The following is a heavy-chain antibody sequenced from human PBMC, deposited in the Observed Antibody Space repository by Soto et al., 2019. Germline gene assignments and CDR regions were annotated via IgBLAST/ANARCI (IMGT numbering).Heavy chain of an antibody. J-gene: IGHJ4*02. CDR1: GYTFTNYG. CDR3: ARGPAGGLRGGVSY. Sequence: ASVKVSCKTSGYTFTNYGITWVRQAPGQGLKRMGWISAYNGDTNYAQKFQGRVIMTTDTSTTTAYMELRSLRSDDTAVYYCARGPAGGLRGGVSYWGQGXLVTVYS. V-gene: IGHV1-18*04. CDR2: ISAYNGDT. D-gene: IGHD2-15*01.